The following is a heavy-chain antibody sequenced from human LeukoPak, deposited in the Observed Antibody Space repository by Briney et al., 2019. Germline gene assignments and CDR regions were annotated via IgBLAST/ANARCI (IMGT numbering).Heavy chain of an antibody. CDR1: GYTLTSYD. CDR2: MNPNSGNT. V-gene: IGHV1-8*01. D-gene: IGHD3-3*01. J-gene: IGHJ6*03. Sequence: ASVKVSCKASGYTLTSYDINWVRQATGQGLEWMGWMNPNSGNTGYAQKFQGRVTMTRNTSISTAYMELSSLRSEDTAVYYCAISGFGGGLNSQYYYYYMDVWGKGTAVTVSS. CDR3: AISGFGGGLNSQYYYYYMDV.